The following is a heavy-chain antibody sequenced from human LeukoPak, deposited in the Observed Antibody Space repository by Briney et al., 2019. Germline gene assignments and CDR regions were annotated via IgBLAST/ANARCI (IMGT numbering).Heavy chain of an antibody. V-gene: IGHV3-48*03. CDR1: GFAFRRYE. J-gene: IGHJ4*02. CDR2: IASSGSTI. CDR3: ARANYYDISGYDY. Sequence: GGSLRLSCAASGFAFRRYEMNWVRQAPGKGLEWVSYIASSGSTIYYADSVKGRFTISRDNAKNSLYLQMNSLRAEDTAVYYCARANYYDISGYDYWGQGTLVTVSS. D-gene: IGHD3-22*01.